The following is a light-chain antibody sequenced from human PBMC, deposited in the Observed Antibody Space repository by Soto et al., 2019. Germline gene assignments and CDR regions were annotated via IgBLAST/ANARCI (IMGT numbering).Light chain of an antibody. CDR3: AAWDARLNGVV. Sequence: QSVLTQPPSTSGTPGQRVTISCSGSSSNIGTNTVNWYQQVPGTAPKLLIYSNDQRPSGVPDRFSGAKSGTSVSLAISGLQSEDQADYCCAAWDARLNGVVFVGGTKLTVL. J-gene: IGLJ3*02. V-gene: IGLV1-44*01. CDR2: SND. CDR1: SSNIGTNT.